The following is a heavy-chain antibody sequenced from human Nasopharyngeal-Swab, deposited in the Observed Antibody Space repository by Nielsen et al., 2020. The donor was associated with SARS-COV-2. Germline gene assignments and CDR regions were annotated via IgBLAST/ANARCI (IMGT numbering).Heavy chain of an antibody. Sequence: ASVKVSCKASGYTFTSYYMHWVRQAPGQGLEWMGIINPSGGSTSYAQKFQGRVTMTTDTSTSTAYMELRSLRSDDTAVYYCARDAPSQNLTAWGQGTLVTVSS. J-gene: IGHJ5*02. D-gene: IGHD2/OR15-2a*01. V-gene: IGHV1-46*01. CDR3: ARDAPSQNLTA. CDR1: GYTFTSYY. CDR2: INPSGGST.